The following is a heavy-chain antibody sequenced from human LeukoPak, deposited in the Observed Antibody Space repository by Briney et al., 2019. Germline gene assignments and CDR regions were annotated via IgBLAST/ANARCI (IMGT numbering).Heavy chain of an antibody. J-gene: IGHJ6*02. V-gene: IGHV4-59*01. CDR2: VHNSGST. CDR3: ARLRSGMDV. CDR1: GGSINSYY. Sequence: SETLSLTCTVSGGSINSYYWTWIRQPPGKGLEWIANVHNSGSTNYNPSLKSRVTISVDMFKNQFSLKLTSVTAADTAVYYCARLRSGMDVWGQGTTVTVSS.